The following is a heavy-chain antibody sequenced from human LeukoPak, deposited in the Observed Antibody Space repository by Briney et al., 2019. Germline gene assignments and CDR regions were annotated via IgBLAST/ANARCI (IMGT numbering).Heavy chain of an antibody. V-gene: IGHV1-69*13. CDR3: ARGYYYDSSGYYYPFDY. CDR2: IIPIFGTA. J-gene: IGHJ4*02. Sequence: ASVKVSCKASGGTFSSYAISWVRQAPGQGLEWMGGIIPIFGTANYAQKFQGRVTITADESTCTAYMELSSLRSEDTAVYYCARGYYYDSSGYYYPFDYWGQGTLVTVSS. D-gene: IGHD3-22*01. CDR1: GGTFSSYA.